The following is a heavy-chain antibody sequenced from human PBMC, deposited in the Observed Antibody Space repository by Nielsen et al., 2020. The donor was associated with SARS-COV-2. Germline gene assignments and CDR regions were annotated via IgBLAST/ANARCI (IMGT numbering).Heavy chain of an antibody. CDR1: GFTFSSYW. D-gene: IGHD6-19*01. J-gene: IGHJ4*02. V-gene: IGHV3-74*01. CDR3: GVAGGY. Sequence: GESLKISCAASGFTFSSYWMHWVRQAPGKGLVWVSRINSDGSSTSYADSVKGRITISRDNAKNTLYLKMNSLRAEDTAVYYSGVAGGYWGQGTLVTVSS. CDR2: INSDGSST.